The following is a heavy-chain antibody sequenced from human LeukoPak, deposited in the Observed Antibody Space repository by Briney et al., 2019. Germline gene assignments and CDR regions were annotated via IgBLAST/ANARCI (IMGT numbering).Heavy chain of an antibody. Sequence: SQTLSLTCVISGDTIFSNTAAWNWIRQSPSRGLEWPGRTYYRSNWINEYALSVKGRITINADSSKNQFSLHLNSVTTEDTAVYFCSRDDEGRRYDYWGQGTQVTVSS. V-gene: IGHV6-1*01. J-gene: IGHJ4*02. D-gene: IGHD2-15*01. CDR2: TYYRSNWIN. CDR3: SRDDEGRRYDY. CDR1: GDTIFSNTAA.